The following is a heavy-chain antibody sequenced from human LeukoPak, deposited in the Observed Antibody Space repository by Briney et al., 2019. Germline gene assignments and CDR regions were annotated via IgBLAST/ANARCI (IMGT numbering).Heavy chain of an antibody. Sequence: PGGSLRLSCAASGFTVSSNHMSWVRQAPGKGLEWVSVIYSGGSTYYADSVKGRFTISRDNSKNTLYLQMNSLRAEDTAVYYCAKDRGSGYHYFDYWGQGTLVTVSS. CDR1: GFTVSSNH. J-gene: IGHJ4*02. CDR3: AKDRGSGYHYFDY. CDR2: IYSGGST. D-gene: IGHD3-22*01. V-gene: IGHV3-53*01.